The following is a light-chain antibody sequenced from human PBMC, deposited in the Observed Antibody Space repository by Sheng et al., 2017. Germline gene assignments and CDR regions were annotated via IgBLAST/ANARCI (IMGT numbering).Light chain of an antibody. CDR1: QSVSSK. Sequence: EIVMTQSPGTLSVSPGERATLTCRASQSVSSKLAWYQQKPGQAPRLLIYDASNRATGIPARFSGSGSGTDFTLTISSLEPEDFAVYYCQQRSNWPLTFGGGTKVEIK. J-gene: IGKJ4*01. CDR3: QQRSNWPLT. V-gene: IGKV3-11*01. CDR2: DAS.